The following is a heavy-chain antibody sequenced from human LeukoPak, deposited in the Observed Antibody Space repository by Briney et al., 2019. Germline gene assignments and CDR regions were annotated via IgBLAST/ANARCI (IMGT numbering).Heavy chain of an antibody. D-gene: IGHD3-10*01. J-gene: IGHJ6*02. Sequence: SQTLSLTCTVSGGSISRGGYYWTWIRQHPGKGLEWIGHSYLSGGSHYNPALKSRAIISLDTSENQFSLKLSSVTAADTALYYCARARENGEGHGPYADDYHFGLDVWGQGTTVTVPS. V-gene: IGHV4-31*03. CDR3: ARARENGEGHGPYADDYHFGLDV. CDR1: GGSISRGGYY. CDR2: SYLSGGS.